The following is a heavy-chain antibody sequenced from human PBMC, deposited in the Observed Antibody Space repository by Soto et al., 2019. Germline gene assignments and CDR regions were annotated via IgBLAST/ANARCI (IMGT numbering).Heavy chain of an antibody. CDR1: GFTYSSHG. Sequence: EAQLLESGGELIQPGGSLRLSCAASGFTYSSHGMSWVRQAPGKGLEWIAGLSRGGGSTYYADSVKGLFTISRDNSKNTLDLIMNSLRVEDTALYYCARDGQYITDGFDIWGQGTMVTVSS. CDR3: ARDGQYITDGFDI. J-gene: IGHJ3*02. V-gene: IGHV3-23*01. CDR2: LSRGGGST. D-gene: IGHD1-20*01.